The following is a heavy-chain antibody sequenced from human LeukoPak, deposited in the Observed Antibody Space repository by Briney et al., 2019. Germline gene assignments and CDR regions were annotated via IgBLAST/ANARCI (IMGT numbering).Heavy chain of an antibody. D-gene: IGHD3-3*01. CDR1: GGTFSSYA. J-gene: IGHJ4*02. CDR3: ARVNTIFGVVINLGY. V-gene: IGHV1-69*05. CDR2: VIPIFGTA. Sequence: ASVKVSCKASGGTFSSYAISWVRQAPGQGLEWMGGVIPIFGTANYAQKLQGRVTMTTDTSTSTAYMELRSLRSDDTAVYYCARVNTIFGVVINLGYWGQGTLVTVSS.